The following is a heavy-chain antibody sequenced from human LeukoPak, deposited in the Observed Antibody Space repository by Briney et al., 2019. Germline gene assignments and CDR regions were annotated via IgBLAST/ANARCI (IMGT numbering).Heavy chain of an antibody. CDR3: ARVYEGTDY. D-gene: IGHD2/OR15-2a*01. V-gene: IGHV3-7*01. J-gene: IGHJ4*02. CDR1: GFTFSTYA. Sequence: GGSLRLSCAASGFTFSTYAMNWVRQAPGKGLEWVANINQDGSEDYYVDFVKGRFTISRDNAKKSLYLQMDSLRVEDTAVFYCARVYEGTDYWGQGTLVTVSS. CDR2: INQDGSED.